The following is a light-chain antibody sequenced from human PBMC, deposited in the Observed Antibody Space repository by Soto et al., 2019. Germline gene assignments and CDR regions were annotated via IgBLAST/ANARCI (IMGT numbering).Light chain of an antibody. Sequence: ELVLTQSPGTLSLSPGERATLSCRASQSVSSYLAWYQQKPGQAPRLLIYGVSSRATGIPDRVSGSGSGTDFTLTISRLEPEDFAVYYCQQYVTSPLTFGGGTKVDIK. J-gene: IGKJ4*01. CDR2: GVS. V-gene: IGKV3-20*01. CDR3: QQYVTSPLT. CDR1: QSVSSY.